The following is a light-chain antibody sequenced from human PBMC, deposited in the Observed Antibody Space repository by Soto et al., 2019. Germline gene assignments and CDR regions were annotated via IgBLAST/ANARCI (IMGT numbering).Light chain of an antibody. CDR3: QQYGSLSWA. J-gene: IGKJ1*01. V-gene: IGKV3-20*01. Sequence: IVLTQSPATLSLSPGKRATLSCRASLSVSTNLAWYQQKPGQAPRLLIYGASTRATAIPARFSGSGSGTDFTLTISRLEPEDFAVYYCQQYGSLSWAFGQGTKVDIK. CDR2: GAS. CDR1: LSVSTN.